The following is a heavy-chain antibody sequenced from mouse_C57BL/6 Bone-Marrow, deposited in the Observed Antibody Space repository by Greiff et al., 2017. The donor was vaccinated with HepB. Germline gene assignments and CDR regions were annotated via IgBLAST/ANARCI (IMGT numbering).Heavy chain of an antibody. CDR3: ARRGHYYGSSYVGYWYFDV. V-gene: IGHV1-55*01. D-gene: IGHD1-1*01. CDR2: IYPGSGST. Sequence: QVQLQQPGAELVKPGASVKMSCKASGYTFTSYWITWVKQRPGQGLEWIGDIYPGSGSTNYNEKFKSKATLTVDTSSSTAYMQLSSLTSEDSAVYYCARRGHYYGSSYVGYWYFDVWGTGTTVTVSS. CDR1: GYTFTSYW. J-gene: IGHJ1*03.